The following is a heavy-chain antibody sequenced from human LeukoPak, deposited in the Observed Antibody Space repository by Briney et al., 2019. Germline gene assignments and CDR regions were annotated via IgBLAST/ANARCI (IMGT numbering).Heavy chain of an antibody. CDR3: ARDGYMDV. Sequence: QPGGSLRLSCAASGFTVSTNYMNWVRQAPGKGLEWISVIYSGGSTFYADSVKGRFTISRDNSKNTLYLQLNSLRAEDTAVYYCARDGYMDVWGKGTTVTVSS. V-gene: IGHV3-53*01. J-gene: IGHJ6*03. CDR2: IYSGGST. CDR1: GFTVSTNY.